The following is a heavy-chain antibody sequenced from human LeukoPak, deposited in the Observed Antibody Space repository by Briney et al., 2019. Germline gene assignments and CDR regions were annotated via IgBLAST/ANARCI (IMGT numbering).Heavy chain of an antibody. J-gene: IGHJ4*02. CDR2: IYHSGST. Sequence: SGTLSLTCAVSGVSISSSNWWSWVRQAPGKGLEWIGEIYHSGSTNYNPSLKRRVTISVDKSKNQSSLKLTSVTAADTAGYYCARALGPDFDYWGQGTLVTVSS. CDR3: ARALGPDFDY. CDR1: GVSISSSNW. V-gene: IGHV4-4*02.